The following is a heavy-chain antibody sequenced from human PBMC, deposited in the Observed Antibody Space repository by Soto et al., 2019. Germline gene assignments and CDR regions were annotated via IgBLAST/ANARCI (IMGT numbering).Heavy chain of an antibody. CDR2: ISSSSSYI. CDR1: GFTFSSYS. J-gene: IGHJ6*02. Sequence: GGSLRLSCAASGFTFSSYSMNWVRQAPGKGLEWVSSISSSSSYIYYADSVKGRFTISRDNAKNSLYLQMNSLRAEDTAVYYCARARDIAAAAYYYYYGMDVWGQGTTVTVS. V-gene: IGHV3-21*01. CDR3: ARARDIAAAAYYYYYGMDV. D-gene: IGHD6-13*01.